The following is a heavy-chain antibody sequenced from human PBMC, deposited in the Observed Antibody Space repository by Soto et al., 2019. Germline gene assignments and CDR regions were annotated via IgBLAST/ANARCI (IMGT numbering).Heavy chain of an antibody. Sequence: QLQLQESGSGRVKPSQTLSLTCAVSGGSISSGGYSWSWIRQPPGKGLEWIGYIYHSGSTYYNPSIKSRVTISVDRSKNQFSLKLSSVTAADTAVYYCAGGGFGVARDYWGQGTLVTVSS. CDR1: GGSISSGGYS. CDR3: AGGGFGVARDY. D-gene: IGHD3-3*01. V-gene: IGHV4-30-2*01. CDR2: IYHSGST. J-gene: IGHJ4*02.